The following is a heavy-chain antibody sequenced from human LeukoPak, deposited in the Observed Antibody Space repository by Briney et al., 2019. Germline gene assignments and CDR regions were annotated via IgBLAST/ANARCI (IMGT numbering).Heavy chain of an antibody. CDR3: AREGIVVVPAGDYFDY. Sequence: ASVKVSCKASGYTFTGYGISWVRQAPGQGLEWMGWISAYNGNTNYAQKLQGRVTMTTDTSTSTAYMELRSLRSDDTAVYYCAREGIVVVPAGDYFDYWGQGTLVTVSS. D-gene: IGHD2-2*01. CDR2: ISAYNGNT. J-gene: IGHJ4*02. V-gene: IGHV1-18*01. CDR1: GYTFTGYG.